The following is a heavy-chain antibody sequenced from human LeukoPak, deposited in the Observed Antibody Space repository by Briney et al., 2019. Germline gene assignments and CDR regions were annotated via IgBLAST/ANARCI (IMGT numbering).Heavy chain of an antibody. CDR1: GGSFSHYY. J-gene: IGHJ6*03. CDR2: INDSGTI. D-gene: IGHD1-7*01. V-gene: IGHV4-34*01. Sequence: SETLSLTCAVYGGSFSHYYWSWIPQSPAMGLEWIGEINDSGTINYNPSLMSRVTISVDKSKNQFSLKLTSATAADTAVYYCARRWNYGRNYYIDVWGKGATVSVSS. CDR3: ARRWNYGRNYYIDV.